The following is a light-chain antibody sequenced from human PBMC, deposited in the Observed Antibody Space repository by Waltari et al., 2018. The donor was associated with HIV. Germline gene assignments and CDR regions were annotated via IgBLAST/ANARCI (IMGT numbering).Light chain of an antibody. CDR1: QGIRNE. CDR2: GAS. V-gene: IGKV1-16*01. CDR3: HQSNAYPYT. J-gene: IGKJ2*01. Sequence: DIQMTQSPSSLSASVGERVIITCRASQGIRNELAWFQQKPGKAPKSLIYGASSLQSGVPSRFSGSGSGTDFTLTINGLKPEDSATYYCHQSNAYPYTFGQGTKVEIK.